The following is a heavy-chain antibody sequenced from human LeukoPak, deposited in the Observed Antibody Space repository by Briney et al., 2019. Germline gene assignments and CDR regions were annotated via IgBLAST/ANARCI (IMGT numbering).Heavy chain of an antibody. CDR2: IKQDGSEK. CDR3: AYDSSGYYYPDY. Sequence: GGSLRLSCAASGFTFSRYWMSWVRQAPGKGLEWVANIKQDGSEKYYVGSVKGRFTISRDNAKNSLYLQMNSLRADDTAVYYCAYDSSGYYYPDYWGQGTLVTVSS. CDR1: GFTFSRYW. D-gene: IGHD3-22*01. J-gene: IGHJ4*02. V-gene: IGHV3-7*05.